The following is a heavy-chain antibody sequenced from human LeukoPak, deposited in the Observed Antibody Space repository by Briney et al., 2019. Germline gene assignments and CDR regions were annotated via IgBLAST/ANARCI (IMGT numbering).Heavy chain of an antibody. CDR3: ARGPDSSSWYVYWFDP. J-gene: IGHJ5*02. D-gene: IGHD6-13*01. V-gene: IGHV3-48*03. CDR1: GFTFSSYE. Sequence: GGSLRLSCAASGFTFSSYEMNWVRQAPGKGLEWVSYISSSGSTIYYADSVKGRFTISRDNAKNSLYLQMNSLRAEDTAVYYCARGPDSSSWYVYWFDPWGQGTLVTVSS. CDR2: ISSSGSTI.